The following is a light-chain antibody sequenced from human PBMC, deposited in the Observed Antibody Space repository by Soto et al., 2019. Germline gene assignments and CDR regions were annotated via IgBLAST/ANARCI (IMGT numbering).Light chain of an antibody. CDR2: DVT. CDR1: SSDVGGYNY. CDR3: CSYTTSSTIHLV. J-gene: IGLJ2*01. Sequence: QSALTQPASVSGSPGQSITISCTGTSSDVGGYNYVSWYQQHPGKAPTLMIYDVTNRPSGVSNRFSGSTSGNTASLTISGLQAEDEADYYYCSYTTSSTIHLVFGRGTKVTVL. V-gene: IGLV2-14*01.